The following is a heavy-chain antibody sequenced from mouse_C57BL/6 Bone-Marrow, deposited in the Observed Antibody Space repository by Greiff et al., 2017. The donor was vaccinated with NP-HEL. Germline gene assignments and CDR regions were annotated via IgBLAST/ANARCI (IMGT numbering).Heavy chain of an antibody. V-gene: IGHV1-19*01. CDR1: GYTFTDYY. Sequence: EVQLQQSGPVLVKPGASVKMSCKASGYTFTDYYMNWVKQSHGKSLEWIGVINPYNGGTSYNQKFKGKATLTVDKSSSTAYMELNSLTSEDSAVYYCASPYGYDDYWGQGTTLTVSS. D-gene: IGHD2-2*01. CDR3: ASPYGYDDY. J-gene: IGHJ2*01. CDR2: INPYNGGT.